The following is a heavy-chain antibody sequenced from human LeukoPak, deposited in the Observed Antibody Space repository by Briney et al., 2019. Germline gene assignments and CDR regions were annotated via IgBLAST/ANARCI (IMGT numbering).Heavy chain of an antibody. CDR3: ARTPVLRFLEWSTTTGYFDY. D-gene: IGHD3-3*01. V-gene: IGHV4-39*07. J-gene: IGHJ4*02. CDR1: GGSISSSSYY. CDR2: IYYSGST. Sequence: SETLSLTCTVSGGSISSSSYYWGWIRQPPGKGLEWIGSIYYSGSTYYNPSLKSRVTISVDTSKNQFSLKLSSVTAADTAVYYCARTPVLRFLEWSTTTGYFDYWGQGTLVTVSS.